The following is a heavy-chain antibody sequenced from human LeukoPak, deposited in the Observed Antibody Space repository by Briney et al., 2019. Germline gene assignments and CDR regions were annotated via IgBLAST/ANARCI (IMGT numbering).Heavy chain of an antibody. J-gene: IGHJ5*02. Sequence: ASVKVSCKASGYTFTGYYMHWVRQAPGQGLEWMGWINPNSGGTNYAQKFQGRVTMTRDTSISTAYMELSRLRSDDTAVYYRARVRYFDWLLGAWGQGTLVTVSS. CDR1: GYTFTGYY. CDR3: ARVRYFDWLLGA. D-gene: IGHD3-9*01. V-gene: IGHV1-2*02. CDR2: INPNSGGT.